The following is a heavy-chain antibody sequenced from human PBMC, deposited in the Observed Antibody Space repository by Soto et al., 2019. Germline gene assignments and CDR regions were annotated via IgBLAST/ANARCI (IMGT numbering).Heavy chain of an antibody. Sequence: EVQLVESGGGLVQPGGSLRLSCAASGFTFSSYWMHWVRQAPGKGLVWVSRINGDGTSVNYADSAEGRFTISRDNAKNTLYRQMDTLRAEDTAVYYCARRLAGVGTYDFGGQGTLVTVSS. J-gene: IGHJ4*02. D-gene: IGHD6-13*01. CDR3: ARRLAGVGTYDF. CDR1: GFTFSSYW. CDR2: INGDGTSV. V-gene: IGHV3-74*02.